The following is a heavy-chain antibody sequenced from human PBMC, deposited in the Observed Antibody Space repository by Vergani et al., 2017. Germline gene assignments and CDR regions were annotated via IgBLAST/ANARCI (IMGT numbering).Heavy chain of an antibody. D-gene: IGHD3-10*01. CDR2: IYYSGGT. J-gene: IGHJ5*02. V-gene: IGHV4-34*01. CDR1: GGSFSGYY. Sequence: QVQLQQWGAGLLKPSETLSLTCAVYGGSFSGYYWSWIRQHPGKGLEWIGYIYYSGGTYYNPSLKSRVTISVDTSKNQFSLKLSSVTAADTAVYYCARKLMGSGSYNWFDPGGQGTLVTVSS. CDR3: ARKLMGSGSYNWFDP.